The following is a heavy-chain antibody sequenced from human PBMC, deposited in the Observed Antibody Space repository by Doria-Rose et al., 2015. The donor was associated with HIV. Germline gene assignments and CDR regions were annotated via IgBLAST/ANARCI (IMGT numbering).Heavy chain of an antibody. D-gene: IGHD6-13*01. Sequence: QITLKESGPVLVKPTETLTLTCTVSGVSLSSPGMGVSWIRQPPGKALEWLANIFSDDESSYKTSLKSRLTISRGTSNSQVVLTMTDMDPVGTATYYCARIKSSRWYHKYYFDFWGQGTLVIVSA. CDR3: ARIKSSRWYHKYYFDF. CDR2: IFSDDES. J-gene: IGHJ4*02. V-gene: IGHV2-26*01. CDR1: GVSLSSPGMG.